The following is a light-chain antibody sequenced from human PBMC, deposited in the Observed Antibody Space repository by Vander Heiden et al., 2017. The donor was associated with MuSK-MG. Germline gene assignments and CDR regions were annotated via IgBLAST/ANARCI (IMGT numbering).Light chain of an antibody. J-gene: IGKJ1*01. CDR2: AAS. CDR3: QQSYRTPRRT. Sequence: DIQMTQSPSSLSASVGDRVTITCRASQSISSYLNWYQQKPGKAPKLLIYAASSLQSGVPSRFSGSGSGTDFTLTISSLQPEDFATYYCQQSYRTPRRTFGQGTKVEIK. CDR1: QSISSY. V-gene: IGKV1-39*01.